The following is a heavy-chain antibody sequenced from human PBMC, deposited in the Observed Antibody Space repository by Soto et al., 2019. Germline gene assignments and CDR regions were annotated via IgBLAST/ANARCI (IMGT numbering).Heavy chain of an antibody. Sequence: EVQLVESGGMLVQPGGSLRLSCAASGLTLSTSSMNWVRQAPGKGLEWISYIRRQTSVTAYADSVKGRFTISRDSAKNSLYLQMDSLRVEDTAVYYCGKVADSGDYTVDRWGQGTLVTVSS. CDR1: GLTLSTSS. J-gene: IGHJ5*02. V-gene: IGHV3-48*01. CDR2: IRRQTSVT. CDR3: GKVADSGDYTVDR. D-gene: IGHD3-22*01.